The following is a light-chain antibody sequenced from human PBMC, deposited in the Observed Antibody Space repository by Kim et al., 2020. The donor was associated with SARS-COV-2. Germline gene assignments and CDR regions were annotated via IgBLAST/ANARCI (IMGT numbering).Light chain of an antibody. CDR2: GKN. V-gene: IGLV3-19*01. Sequence: VALGETVRTTCEGEVRRCYDATRYQKKPGQAPILVIYGKNNRPSGSPDRVSGSSAGNTASLTITGTQAGDEADYYCNTRESNNNVRFGGGTRLTVL. CDR3: NTRESNNNVR. J-gene: IGLJ2*01. CDR1: VRRCYD.